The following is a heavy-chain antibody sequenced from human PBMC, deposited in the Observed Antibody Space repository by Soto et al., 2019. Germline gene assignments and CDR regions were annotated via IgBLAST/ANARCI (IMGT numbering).Heavy chain of an antibody. V-gene: IGHV1-69*02. CDR3: ASSGSYIKYYFDY. Sequence: QVQLVQSGAEVKKPGSSVKVSCKASGGTFGSYTISWVRQAPGQGLEWMGRIIPILGIANYAQKFQGRVTITADKSTSTAYMELSSLRSEDTVVYYCASSGSYIKYYFDYWGQGTLVTVSS. J-gene: IGHJ4*02. CDR1: GGTFGSYT. CDR2: IIPILGIA. D-gene: IGHD1-26*01.